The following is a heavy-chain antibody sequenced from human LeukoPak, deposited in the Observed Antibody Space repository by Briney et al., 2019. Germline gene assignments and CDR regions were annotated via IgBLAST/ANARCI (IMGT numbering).Heavy chain of an antibody. Sequence: ASVKVSCKASGYTFPSYFMHWVRQAPGQGLEWMGIINPTGGSTTYAQRFQGRVTMTRDTSTSTVYMELSSLRSDDTAVYYCARTAARRFDYWGQGTLVTVSS. D-gene: IGHD6-6*01. J-gene: IGHJ4*02. CDR3: ARTAARRFDY. CDR1: GYTFPSYF. CDR2: INPTGGST. V-gene: IGHV1-46*01.